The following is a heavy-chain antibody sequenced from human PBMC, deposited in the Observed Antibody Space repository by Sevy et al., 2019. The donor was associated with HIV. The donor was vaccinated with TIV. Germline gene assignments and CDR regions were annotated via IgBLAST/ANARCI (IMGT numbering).Heavy chain of an antibody. CDR2: ISGSGGST. CDR3: AKGVYCGGDCYLFDY. J-gene: IGHJ4*02. D-gene: IGHD2-21*01. V-gene: IGHV3-23*01. Sequence: GESLKISCAASGFTFSSYAMTWVRQAPGKGLEWVSAISGSGGSTYYADSVKGRFTISRDNSKNTLYLQMNSLRAEDTAVYYCAKGVYCGGDCYLFDYWGQGTLVTVSS. CDR1: GFTFSSYA.